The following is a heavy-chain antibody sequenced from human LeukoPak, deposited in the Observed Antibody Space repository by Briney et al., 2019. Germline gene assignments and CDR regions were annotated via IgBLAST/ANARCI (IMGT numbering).Heavy chain of an antibody. CDR1: GFTFISHA. CDR3: ARVFYSRGMTAYFLDY. Sequence: GESLRLSCTASGFTFISHAFGWVRQAPGKGLEWVSGISGSGGGTYYADSVRGRFTISRDNSMNTVYLQMDSLRAEDTAVYYCARVFYSRGMTAYFLDYWGQGTLVTVSS. D-gene: IGHD2-21*02. J-gene: IGHJ4*02. V-gene: IGHV3-23*01. CDR2: ISGSGGGT.